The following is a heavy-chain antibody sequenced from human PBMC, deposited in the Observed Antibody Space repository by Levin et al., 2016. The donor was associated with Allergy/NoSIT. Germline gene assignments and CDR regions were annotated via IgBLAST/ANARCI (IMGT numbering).Heavy chain of an antibody. J-gene: IGHJ6*02. D-gene: IGHD3-10*01. CDR2: ISYDGSNK. Sequence: VRQAPGKGLEWVAVISYDGSNKYYADSVKGRFTISRDNSKNTLYLQMNSLRAEDTAVYYCARDWWTTNIRGESTSYGMDVWGQGTTVTVSS. V-gene: IGHV3-30*04. CDR3: ARDWWTTNIRGESTSYGMDV.